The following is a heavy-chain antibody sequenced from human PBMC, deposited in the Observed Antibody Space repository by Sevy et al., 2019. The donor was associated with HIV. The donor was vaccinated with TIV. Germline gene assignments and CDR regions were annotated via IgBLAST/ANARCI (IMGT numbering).Heavy chain of an antibody. Sequence: SETLSLTCAVYGGSFSGFYWTWIRQPPGKGLEWIGEINHIGSTTYNPSLRSRVTISVDTSKNQFSLKLSSVTAADTAVYYCARGQWELYYWGQGIQVTVSS. D-gene: IGHD3-3*01. CDR2: INHIGST. J-gene: IGHJ4*02. CDR3: ARGQWELYY. CDR1: GGSFSGFY. V-gene: IGHV4-34*01.